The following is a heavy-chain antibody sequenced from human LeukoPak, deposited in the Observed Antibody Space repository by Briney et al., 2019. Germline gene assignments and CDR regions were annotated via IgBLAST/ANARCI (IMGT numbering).Heavy chain of an antibody. D-gene: IGHD5-24*01. J-gene: IGHJ4*02. V-gene: IGHV1-46*01. CDR2: IDPSGGST. CDR1: GYTFSGHY. CDR3: ARDFGEMPNY. Sequence: GASVKVSCKASGYTFSGHYMHWVRQAPGQGLEWMGIIDPSGGSTSYAQNFQGGVTMTRDATTSTVYLELSSLRSEDTAVYYCARDFGEMPNYWGQGTLVTVSS.